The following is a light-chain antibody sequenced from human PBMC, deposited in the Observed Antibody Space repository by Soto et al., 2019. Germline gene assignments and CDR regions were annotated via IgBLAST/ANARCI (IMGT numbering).Light chain of an antibody. V-gene: IGLV2-14*01. CDR3: SSFTSSITDV. CDR2: GVT. J-gene: IGLJ1*01. CDR1: SGDVGGYDS. Sequence: QCALTQPASVSGYPGQSITISCTGTSGDVGGYDSVCWYQQHPGKAPKVMIYGVTNRPSGVSARFSGSKSRNTASLTISGLPAGDEADYYCSSFTSSITDVFGTGTKGTVL.